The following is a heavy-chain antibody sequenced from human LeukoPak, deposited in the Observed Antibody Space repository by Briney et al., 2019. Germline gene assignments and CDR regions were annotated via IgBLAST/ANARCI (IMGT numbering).Heavy chain of an antibody. Sequence: PGGSLRLSCGGSGFIFSSYAMSWVRQAPGKGLEWVSGISGSGGSTFYLDSVKGRFTISRDNAKNSLYLQMNSLRAEDTAVYYCAREATVTYYYYGMDVWGQGTTVTVSS. J-gene: IGHJ6*02. CDR1: GFIFSSYA. CDR2: ISGSGGST. CDR3: AREATVTYYYYGMDV. D-gene: IGHD4-17*01. V-gene: IGHV3-23*01.